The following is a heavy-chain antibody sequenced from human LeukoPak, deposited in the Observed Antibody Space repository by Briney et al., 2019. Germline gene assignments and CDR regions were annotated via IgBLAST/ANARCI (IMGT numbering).Heavy chain of an antibody. CDR2: IKQDGSEK. Sequence: GGSLRLSCAASGFTFSSYWMSWVRQAPGKGLEWVANIKQDGSEKYYVDSVKGRFTISRDNAKNSLYLQMNSLRAEDTAVYYCARGGEYYHDSSGYYEDYWGQGTLVTVSS. V-gene: IGHV3-7*01. CDR1: GFTFSSYW. J-gene: IGHJ4*02. CDR3: ARGGEYYHDSSGYYEDY. D-gene: IGHD3-22*01.